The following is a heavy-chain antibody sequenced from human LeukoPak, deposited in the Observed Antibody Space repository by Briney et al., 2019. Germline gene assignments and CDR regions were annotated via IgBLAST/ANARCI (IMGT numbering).Heavy chain of an antibody. CDR3: ARAPYYYYYYMDV. V-gene: IGHV4-39*07. J-gene: IGHJ6*03. CDR1: GGSISSSSYY. CDR2: IYYSGST. Sequence: PSETLSLTCTVSGGSISSSSYYWGWIRQPPGKGLEWIGSIYYSGSTNYNPSLKSRVTISVDTSKNQFSLKLSSVTAADTAVYYCARAPYYYYYYMDVWGKGTTVTVSS.